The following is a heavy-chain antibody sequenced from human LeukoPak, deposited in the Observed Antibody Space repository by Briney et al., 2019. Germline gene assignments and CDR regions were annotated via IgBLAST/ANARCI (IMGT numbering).Heavy chain of an antibody. J-gene: IGHJ5*02. V-gene: IGHV4-31*03. CDR1: GASITNDDYY. CDR3: ARRAPFSNWFDP. Sequence: NPSQTLSLTCTVSGASITNDDYYWSWFRQHPGKGLEWIGYIYFSGSTYYNPTLKSRASVSVDTSKSQFSLRLTSVTAADTAVYYCARRAPFSNWFDPWGQGTLVIVSS. CDR2: IYFSGST. D-gene: IGHD2-2*01.